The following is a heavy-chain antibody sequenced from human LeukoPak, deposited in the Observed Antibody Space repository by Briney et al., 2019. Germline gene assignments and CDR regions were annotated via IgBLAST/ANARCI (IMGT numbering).Heavy chain of an antibody. J-gene: IGHJ4*02. V-gene: IGHV1-3*01. D-gene: IGHD6-6*01. Sequence: ASVKVSCKASGYTLTNYAMHWVRQAPGQRLEWMGWINAGNGNTKCSQNFQDRVTITRDTSASTAYMELTSLRSEDTAVYYCARWATSLVNDYWGQGTLVTVSS. CDR3: ARWATSLVNDY. CDR1: GYTLTNYA. CDR2: INAGNGNT.